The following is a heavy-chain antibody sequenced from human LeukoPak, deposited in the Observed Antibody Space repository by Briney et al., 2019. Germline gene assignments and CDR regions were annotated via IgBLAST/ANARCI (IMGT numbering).Heavy chain of an antibody. J-gene: IGHJ4*02. CDR3: AKAGIWPDYYFDY. V-gene: IGHV3-30*02. CDR2: IRYDGSNK. CDR1: GFTFSSYG. Sequence: GGSLRLSCAASGFTFSSYGMHWVRQAPGKGLEWVAFIRYDGSNKYYADSVKGRFTISRDNSKNTLYLQMNSLRAEDTAVYYCAKAGIWPDYYFDYWGQGTLVTVSS. D-gene: IGHD2/OR15-2a*01.